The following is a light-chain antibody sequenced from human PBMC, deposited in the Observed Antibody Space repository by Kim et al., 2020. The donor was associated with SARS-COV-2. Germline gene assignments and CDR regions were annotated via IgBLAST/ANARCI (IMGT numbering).Light chain of an antibody. V-gene: IGKV1-9*01. J-gene: IGKJ4*01. Sequence: DIQLTQSPSFLSASVGDRVTITCRASQGIGTYLAWYQQKPGKAPTLLMYAASTLQSGVPSRFSGSGSGPEFTLTISSLQPEDFATYYCQQLHSFVFTFGGGTKVDIK. CDR2: AAS. CDR3: QQLHSFVFT. CDR1: QGIGTY.